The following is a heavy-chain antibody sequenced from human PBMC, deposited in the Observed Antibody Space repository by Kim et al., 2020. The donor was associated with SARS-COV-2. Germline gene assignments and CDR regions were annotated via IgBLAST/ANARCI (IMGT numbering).Heavy chain of an antibody. Sequence: GGSLRLSCAASGFTFSSYWMSWVRQAPGKGLEWVANIKQDGSEKYYVDSVKGRFTISRDNAKNSLYLQMNSLRAEDTAVYYCARTRVRGEAYYFDYWGQGTLVTVSS. V-gene: IGHV3-7*03. J-gene: IGHJ4*02. CDR1: GFTFSSYW. CDR2: IKQDGSEK. CDR3: ARTRVRGEAYYFDY. D-gene: IGHD3-16*01.